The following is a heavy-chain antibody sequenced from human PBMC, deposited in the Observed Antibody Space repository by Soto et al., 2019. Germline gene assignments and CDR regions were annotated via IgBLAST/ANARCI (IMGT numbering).Heavy chain of an antibody. Sequence: QVQLVQSGAEVKKPGSSVKVSCKASGGTFSSYTISWVRQAPGQGLEWMGRIIPIFGIANYAQKFQGRVMITADKSTSTAYMEVSSLRSEDTPVYYGAGVLPRSTSPRPRYYYYYMDFWGKGTTVTVCS. D-gene: IGHD2-2*01. V-gene: IGHV1-69*02. CDR2: IIPIFGIA. CDR3: AGVLPRSTSPRPRYYYYYMDF. J-gene: IGHJ6*03. CDR1: GGTFSSYT.